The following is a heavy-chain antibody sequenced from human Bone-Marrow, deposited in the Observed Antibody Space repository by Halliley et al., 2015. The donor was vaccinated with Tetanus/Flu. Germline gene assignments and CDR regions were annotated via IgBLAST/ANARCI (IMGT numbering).Heavy chain of an antibody. CDR3: ARGGGAAVGTTRFDP. V-gene: IGHV3-30*04. Sequence: SPRLSCTGSGFTFHTYAIHWVRQAPGKGLEWMAVISYDGTSERYADSVKGRFSISRDNSKNTLYLQMNSLSAKDTALYYCARGGGAAVGTTRFDPWGQGTLVTVSS. J-gene: IGHJ5*02. CDR1: GFTFHTYA. D-gene: IGHD6-13*01. CDR2: ISYDGTSE.